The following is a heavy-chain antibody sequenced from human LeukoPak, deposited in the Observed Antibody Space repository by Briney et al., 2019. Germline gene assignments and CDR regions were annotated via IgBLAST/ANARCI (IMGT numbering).Heavy chain of an antibody. CDR2: INHSGST. CDR3: ARGLAIFGVVIIRFSSGAFDI. Sequence: KPSGTLSLTCAVSGYSISSGYYWSWIRQPPGKGLEWIGEINHSGSTNYNPSLKSRVTISVDTSKNQFSLKLSSVTAADTAVYYCARGLAIFGVVIIRFSSGAFDIWGQGTMVTVSS. CDR1: GYSISSGYY. D-gene: IGHD3-3*01. V-gene: IGHV4-34*01. J-gene: IGHJ3*02.